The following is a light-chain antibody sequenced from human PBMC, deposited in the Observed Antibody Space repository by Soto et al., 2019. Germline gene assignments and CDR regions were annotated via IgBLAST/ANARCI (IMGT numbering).Light chain of an antibody. CDR2: GAS. CDR1: QSVSSNY. V-gene: IGKV3-20*01. CDR3: QQYGSSPQT. J-gene: IGKJ1*01. Sequence: EIVLTQSPGTLSLSPGERATLSCRASQSVSSNYLAWYQQKPGQAPRLLIYGASSRATGIPDRFSGSGSGTDFTLTISRLEPEDFAVYYCQQYGSSPQTFGQGTKAEIK.